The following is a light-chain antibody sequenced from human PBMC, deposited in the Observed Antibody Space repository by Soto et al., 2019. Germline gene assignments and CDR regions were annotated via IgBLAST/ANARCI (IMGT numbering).Light chain of an antibody. Sequence: DIQMTQSPSTLSASVGDRVTITCRASQSLSSALVWYQQKPGKAPNLLIYKASSLESGVPLRFSGSGSGTEFTLTSSSLQPEDVATYYCQQHKSYPRTFGQGTKVEIK. CDR2: KAS. V-gene: IGKV1-5*03. J-gene: IGKJ1*01. CDR3: QQHKSYPRT. CDR1: QSLSSA.